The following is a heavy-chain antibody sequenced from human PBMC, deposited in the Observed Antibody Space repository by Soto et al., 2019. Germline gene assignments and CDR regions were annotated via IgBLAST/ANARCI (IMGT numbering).Heavy chain of an antibody. CDR3: TTVAASYGYCSGGSCYTTKEYFLH. D-gene: IGHD2-15*01. V-gene: IGHV3-15*01. CDR2: IKSKTDGGTT. J-gene: IGHJ1*01. Sequence: GGSLRLSCAASGFTFSNAWMSWVRQAPGKGLEWVGRIKSKTDGGTTDYAAPVKGRFTISRDDSKNTLYLQMNSLKTEDTAVYYCTTVAASYGYCSGGSCYTTKEYFLHWGQGTLVTVSS. CDR1: GFTFSNAW.